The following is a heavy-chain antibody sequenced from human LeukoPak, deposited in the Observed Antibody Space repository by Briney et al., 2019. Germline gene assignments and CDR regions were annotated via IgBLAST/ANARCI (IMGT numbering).Heavy chain of an antibody. J-gene: IGHJ4*02. CDR2: ISWNSGSI. V-gene: IGHV3-9*01. CDR1: GFTFDDYA. D-gene: IGHD3-10*01. Sequence: GGSLRLSCAASGFTFDDYAMHWVRQAPGKGLEWVSGISWNSGSIGYADSVKGRFTISRDNAKNSLYLQMNSLRAEDTALYYCAKEAPMVRGVKGYFDYWGQGTLVTVSS. CDR3: AKEAPMVRGVKGYFDY.